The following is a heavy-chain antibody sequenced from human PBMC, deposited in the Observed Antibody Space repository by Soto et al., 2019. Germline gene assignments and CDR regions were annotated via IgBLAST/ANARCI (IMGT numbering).Heavy chain of an antibody. D-gene: IGHD4-17*01. J-gene: IGHJ4*02. Sequence: SETLSLTCSVSGGSVSDKTYYWSWIRQPPGKRLERIGYVYYSGTTNYNPSLKSQVTISVDLSKNRFSLRLSSVTTADTALYYFARTTAVPNTLRSRYFFDYWGQGTLVTVSS. CDR2: VYYSGTT. CDR1: GGSVSDKTYY. CDR3: ARTTAVPNTLRSRYFFDY. V-gene: IGHV4-61*01.